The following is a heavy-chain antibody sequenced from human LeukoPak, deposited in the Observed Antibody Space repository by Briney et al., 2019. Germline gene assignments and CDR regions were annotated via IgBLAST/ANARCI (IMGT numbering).Heavy chain of an antibody. CDR2: ISYDGSNK. CDR3: AKSSYDSSGYPYDY. V-gene: IGHV3-30*18. J-gene: IGHJ4*02. Sequence: GGSLRLSCAASGFTFSSYGMHWVRQAPGKGLEWVAVISYDGSNKYYADSVKGRFTISRDNSKNTLYLQMNSLRAEDTAVYYCAKSSYDSSGYPYDYWGQGTLVTVSS. CDR1: GFTFSSYG. D-gene: IGHD3-22*01.